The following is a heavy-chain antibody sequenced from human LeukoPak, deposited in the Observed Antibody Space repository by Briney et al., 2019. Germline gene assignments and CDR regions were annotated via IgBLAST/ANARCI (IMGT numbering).Heavy chain of an antibody. V-gene: IGHV3-74*01. D-gene: IGHD3-10*01. CDR3: ARTPPGSGSYYFDY. CDR1: GFTFETYW. CDR2: INGYGSTT. J-gene: IGHJ4*02. Sequence: GSLRLSCAASGFTFETYWMHWVRQAPGKGLVWVSCINGYGSTTNYADSVKGRFTVSRDNAKHTLYLQMNSLRVEDTAVYYCARTPPGSGSYYFDYWGQGTLVTVSS.